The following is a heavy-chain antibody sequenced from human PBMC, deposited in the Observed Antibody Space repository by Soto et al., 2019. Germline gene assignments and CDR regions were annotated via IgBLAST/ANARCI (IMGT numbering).Heavy chain of an antibody. Sequence: PGWGLGICCAASGDTVRSYAMSWVRQAPGKGLEWVSHINSDGSSTNYADSVKGRVTISRDNAKNTLYLQMNSLRAEDTAVYYCARDRLTGFDYWGQGILVTVSS. CDR3: ARDRLTGFDY. V-gene: IGHV3-74*01. CDR1: GDTVRSYA. J-gene: IGHJ4*02. D-gene: IGHD7-27*01. CDR2: INSDGSST.